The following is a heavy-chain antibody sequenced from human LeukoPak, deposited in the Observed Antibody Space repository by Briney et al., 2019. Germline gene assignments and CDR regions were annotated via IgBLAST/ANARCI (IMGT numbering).Heavy chain of an antibody. CDR2: IYSSGGT. Sequence: SETLSLTCTISGGSISSYYWSWIRQPAGKGLEWIGRIYSSGGTNYNPSLESRVTMSVDTSKNQFTLKLTSVTAADTAVYYCARDSVLRYFDWLPYYYYYYYMDVWGKGTTVTISS. V-gene: IGHV4-4*07. J-gene: IGHJ6*03. CDR3: ARDSVLRYFDWLPYYYYYYYMDV. CDR1: GGSISSYY. D-gene: IGHD3-9*01.